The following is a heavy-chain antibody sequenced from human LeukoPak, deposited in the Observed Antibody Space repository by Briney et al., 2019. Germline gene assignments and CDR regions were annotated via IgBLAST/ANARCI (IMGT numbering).Heavy chain of an antibody. Sequence: GGSLRLSCAASGFIFNSYLMSWVRQVPGQGLEWVSTISASGGSTYYADSVKGRFTISRDNSKNTLYLQMNSLRAEDTAVYYCAAGGYFDYWGQGTLVTVSS. J-gene: IGHJ4*02. CDR3: AAGGYFDY. V-gene: IGHV3-23*01. CDR2: ISASGGST. D-gene: IGHD2-15*01. CDR1: GFIFNSYL.